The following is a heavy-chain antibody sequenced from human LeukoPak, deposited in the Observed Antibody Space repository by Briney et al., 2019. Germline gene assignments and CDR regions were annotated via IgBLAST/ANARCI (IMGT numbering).Heavy chain of an antibody. V-gene: IGHV4-4*07. J-gene: IGHJ6*02. CDR2: IYTSGST. D-gene: IGHD2-2*01. CDR1: GGSISSYY. Sequence: PSETLSLTCTVSGGSISSYYWSWIRQPAGKGLEWIGRIYTSGSTNYNPSLKSRDTMSVDTSKNQFSLKLSSVTAADTAVYYCASSPAYYYYGMDVWGQGTTVTVSS. CDR3: ASSPAYYYYGMDV.